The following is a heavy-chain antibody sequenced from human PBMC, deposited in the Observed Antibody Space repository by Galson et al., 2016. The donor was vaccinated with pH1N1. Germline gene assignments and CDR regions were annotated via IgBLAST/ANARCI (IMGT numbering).Heavy chain of an antibody. CDR3: AGRSTELGLDY. Sequence: QSGAEVKKPGESLKISCQASGYTFTPYWIGWVRQMPGKGLEWMAIIYPGDSETKYSPSFEGQVTFSADKSKNTAYLHWSSLKASDTAIYYRAGRSTELGLDYWGQGVLVTVSS. CDR1: GYTFTPYW. V-gene: IGHV5-51*03. J-gene: IGHJ4*02. D-gene: IGHD1-26*01. CDR2: IYPGDSET.